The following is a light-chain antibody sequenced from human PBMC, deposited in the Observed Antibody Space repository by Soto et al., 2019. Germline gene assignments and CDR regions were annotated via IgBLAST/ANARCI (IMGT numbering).Light chain of an antibody. J-gene: IGLJ1*01. CDR3: CSYAGSSTFV. CDR1: SSDVGNYNL. V-gene: IGLV2-23*01. Sequence: QTVVTQPASVSGSPGQSITISCTGTSSDVGNYNLVSWYQHHPGKAPKLMIYEGSKRPSGVSNRFSASKSGNTASLTISELQAEDEADYYCCSYAGSSTFVFGTGTKLTVL. CDR2: EGS.